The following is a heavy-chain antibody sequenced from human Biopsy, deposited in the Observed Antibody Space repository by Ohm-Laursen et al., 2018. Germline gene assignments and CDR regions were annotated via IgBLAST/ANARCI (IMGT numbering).Heavy chain of an antibody. Sequence: SVNPSCTASGDSFTSYAIGWVRQAPGQGLERMGGIIPIPNVATSAQKFQGRITITSDESTSTAYMELSSLTSDDTAVYFCARGEGSSWFDPWGHGTLVTVSS. V-gene: IGHV1-69*10. J-gene: IGHJ5*02. CDR1: GDSFTSYA. CDR2: IIPIPNVA. D-gene: IGHD1-26*01. CDR3: ARGEGSSWFDP.